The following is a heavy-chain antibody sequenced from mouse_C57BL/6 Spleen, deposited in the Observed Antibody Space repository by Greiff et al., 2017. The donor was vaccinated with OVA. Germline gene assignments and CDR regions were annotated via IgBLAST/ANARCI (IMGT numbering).Heavy chain of an antibody. D-gene: IGHD1-1*01. CDR1: GYTFTSYW. J-gene: IGHJ1*03. Sequence: QVQLKQPGAELVMPGASVKLSCKASGYTFTSYWMHWVKQRPGPGLEWIGEIDPSDSYTNYNQKFKGKSTLTVDKSSSTAYMQLSSLTSEDSAVYYCARGYYYGSSYDWYVDVWGTGTTVTVSS. CDR2: IDPSDSYT. CDR3: ARGYYYGSSYDWYVDV. V-gene: IGHV1-69*01.